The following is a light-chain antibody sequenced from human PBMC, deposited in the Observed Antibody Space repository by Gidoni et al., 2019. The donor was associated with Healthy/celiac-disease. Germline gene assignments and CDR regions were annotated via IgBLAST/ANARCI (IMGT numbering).Light chain of an antibody. CDR2: KAS. V-gene: IGKV1-5*03. J-gene: IGKJ4*01. CDR3: QQHNSYSHPFT. CDR1: QSISSW. Sequence: DIQMTQSPSTLSASVGDRVTITCRASQSISSWLAWYQQKPGKAPKLLISKASSLESGVPSRCSGSGSWTEITLTISSRQPDDVATDYCQQHNSYSHPFTFGRGTKVEIK.